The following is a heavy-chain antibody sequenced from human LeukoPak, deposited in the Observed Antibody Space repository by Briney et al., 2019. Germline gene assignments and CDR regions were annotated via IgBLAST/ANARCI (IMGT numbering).Heavy chain of an antibody. V-gene: IGHV4-31*03. Sequence: SETLSLTCTVSGGSISSGGYYWSWIRHHPGKRLEWIGYIYYSGSTYYTPSLKSRLTISVDTSKNQFSLKLSSVTAADTAVYYCARDRTGDSSGYFDYWGQGTLVTVSS. CDR1: GGSISSGGYY. CDR3: ARDRTGDSSGYFDY. J-gene: IGHJ4*02. D-gene: IGHD3-22*01. CDR2: IYYSGST.